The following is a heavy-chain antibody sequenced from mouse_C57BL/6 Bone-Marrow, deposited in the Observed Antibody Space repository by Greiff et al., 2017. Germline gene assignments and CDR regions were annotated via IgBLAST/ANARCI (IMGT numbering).Heavy chain of an antibody. V-gene: IGHV5-9*01. J-gene: IGHJ3*01. Sequence: EVQLVESGGGLVKPGGSLTLSCAASGFTFSSYTMSWVRQTPEKRLEWVATISGGGGNTSYPDSVKGRFTISRDNAKNTLYLQMGSLRSEDTALYYCARRRYYGTLFAYWGQGTLVTVSA. CDR1: GFTFSSYT. CDR2: ISGGGGNT. CDR3: ARRRYYGTLFAY. D-gene: IGHD1-1*01.